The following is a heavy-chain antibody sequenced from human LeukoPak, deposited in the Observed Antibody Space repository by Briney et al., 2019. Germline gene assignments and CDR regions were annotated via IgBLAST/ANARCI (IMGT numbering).Heavy chain of an antibody. V-gene: IGHV4-59*01. Sequence: SETLSLTCTVSGGSISTYYWSWIRQPPGKGLEWIGYIYYTGGTNYSPSLKSRVTISVDTSKNQFYLKLSSVTAADTAVYYCVRQRITTFGVVLYYFDYWGQGTLVTVSS. CDR1: GGSISTYY. J-gene: IGHJ4*02. CDR3: VRQRITTFGVVLYYFDY. CDR2: IYYTGGT. D-gene: IGHD3-3*01.